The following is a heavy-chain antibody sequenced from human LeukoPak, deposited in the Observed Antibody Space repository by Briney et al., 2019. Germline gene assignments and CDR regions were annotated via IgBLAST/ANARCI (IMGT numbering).Heavy chain of an antibody. V-gene: IGHV3-48*01. Sequence: GGPLRLSCAASGFTFSSHSMNWVRQAPGKGLEWVSYISSSGSTIYYADSVKGRFTISRDNAKNSLYLQMNSLRAEDTAVYYCARGAYYYEDWGQGTLVTVSS. J-gene: IGHJ4*02. D-gene: IGHD3-22*01. CDR2: ISSSGSTI. CDR1: GFTFSSHS. CDR3: ARGAYYYED.